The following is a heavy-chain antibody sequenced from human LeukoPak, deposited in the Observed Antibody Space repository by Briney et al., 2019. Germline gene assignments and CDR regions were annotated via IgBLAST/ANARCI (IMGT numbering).Heavy chain of an antibody. D-gene: IGHD6-13*01. Sequence: GSSVKVSCKASGYTFTGYYMHGVRQAPGKGLEGMGGITPIFGTQNYAQKFQGRVTITADKSTSTAYMELSSLRSEDTAVYYCARDSYSSSWSGTYWGQGTLVTVSS. V-gene: IGHV1-69*06. CDR2: ITPIFGTQ. CDR3: ARDSYSSSWSGTY. CDR1: GYTFTGYY. J-gene: IGHJ4*02.